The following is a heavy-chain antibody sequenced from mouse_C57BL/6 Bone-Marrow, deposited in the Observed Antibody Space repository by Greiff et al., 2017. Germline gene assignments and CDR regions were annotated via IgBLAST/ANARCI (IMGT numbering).Heavy chain of an antibody. V-gene: IGHV1-55*01. Sequence: QVQLKQPGAELVKPGASVKMSCKASGYTFTSYWITWVKQRPGQGLEWIGDIYPGSGSTNYNEKFKSKATLTVDTSSSTAYMQLSSLTSEDSAVYYCARITITTVVATDFDVWGTGTTVTVSS. CDR2: IYPGSGST. CDR1: GYTFTSYW. J-gene: IGHJ1*03. D-gene: IGHD1-1*01. CDR3: ARITITTVVATDFDV.